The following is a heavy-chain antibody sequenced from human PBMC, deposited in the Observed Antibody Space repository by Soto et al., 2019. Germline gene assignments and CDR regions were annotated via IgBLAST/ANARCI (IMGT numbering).Heavy chain of an antibody. CDR3: ARSTKRVDYDYVWGSYRPYYYYCGMDV. V-gene: IGHV1-69*06. D-gene: IGHD3-16*02. CDR2: IIPIFGTA. J-gene: IGHJ6*02. Sequence: QVQLVQSGAEVKKPGSSVKVSCKASGGTFSSYAISWVRQAPGQGLEWMGGIIPIFGTANYAQKFQGRVTITADKSPSTAYMELISLRAEDTAVYYCARSTKRVDYDYVWGSYRPYYYYCGMDVWGQGTTVTVSS. CDR1: GGTFSSYA.